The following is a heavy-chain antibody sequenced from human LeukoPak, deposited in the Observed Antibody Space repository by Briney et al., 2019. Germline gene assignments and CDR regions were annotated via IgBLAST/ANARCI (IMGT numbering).Heavy chain of an antibody. CDR1: GYTFNTYY. CDR3: ASGSLSYTSSYFWFDP. D-gene: IGHD6-13*01. V-gene: IGHV1-2*02. CDR2: INPNSGGT. J-gene: IGHJ5*02. Sequence: ASVKVSCKASGYTFNTYYIHWVRQAPGQGLEWLGWINPNSGGTKYAQKFQGRVTMTRDTSISTAYMELTRLRSDDTALYYCASGSLSYTSSYFWFDPWGQGTLVTVSS.